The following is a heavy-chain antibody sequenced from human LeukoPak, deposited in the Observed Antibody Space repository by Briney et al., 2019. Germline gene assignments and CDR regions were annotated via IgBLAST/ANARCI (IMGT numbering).Heavy chain of an antibody. Sequence: GGSLRLSCAASGFTFDDYAMHWVRQAPGKGLEWVSGISWNSDSIGYADSVKGRFTISRDNAKNSLYLQMNSLRAEDTALYYCAKDIQGLGHYRSTSCFDGFDIWGQGTMVTVSS. D-gene: IGHD2-2*01. CDR3: AKDIQGLGHYRSTSCFDGFDI. CDR2: ISWNSDSI. J-gene: IGHJ3*02. CDR1: GFTFDDYA. V-gene: IGHV3-9*01.